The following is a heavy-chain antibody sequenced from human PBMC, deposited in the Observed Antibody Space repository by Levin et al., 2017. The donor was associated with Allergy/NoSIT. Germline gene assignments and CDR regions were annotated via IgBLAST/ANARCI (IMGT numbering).Heavy chain of an antibody. CDR2: IYQSGST. J-gene: IGHJ5*02. CDR1: GDSISSGNFF. V-gene: IGHV4-39*01. Sequence: SETLSLTCTVSGDSISSGNFFWGWIRQSPGKGLEWIGSIYQSGSTYYNPSLKSRVTISIDTSNNQFSLKLTSVTAADTAVYYCARHGDSFYTSSWLNWFDPWGQGTLVTVSS. CDR3: ARHGDSFYTSSWLNWFDP. D-gene: IGHD6-13*01.